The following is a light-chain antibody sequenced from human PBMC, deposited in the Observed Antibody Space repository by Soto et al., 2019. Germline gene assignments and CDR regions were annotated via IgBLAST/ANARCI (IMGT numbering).Light chain of an antibody. CDR1: QDINRW. V-gene: IGKV1-5*01. CDR3: QQHNTYSGT. J-gene: IGKJ1*01. Sequence: EIQMTQSPSTLSASVGDRVTITCRASQDINRWLAWYQQKPGKAPKLLIYDASSLESGVPSRFSGSGSGTEFTLTISSLQPDDSATYYCQQHNTYSGTFGQGTKVDIK. CDR2: DAS.